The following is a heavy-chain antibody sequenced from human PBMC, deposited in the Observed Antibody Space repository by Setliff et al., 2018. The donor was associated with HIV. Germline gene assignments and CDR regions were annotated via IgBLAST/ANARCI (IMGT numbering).Heavy chain of an antibody. CDR3: ANSPYYYDSSGYSYFDY. Sequence: PSETLSLTCTVSGGSISSSSYYWGWIRQPPGKGLEWIGSIYYSGSTHYNPSLKSRATISVDTSKNQFSLKLSSVTAADTAVYYCANSPYYYDSSGYSYFDYWGQGTLVTVS. CDR2: IYYSGST. V-gene: IGHV4-39*07. CDR1: GGSISSSSYY. D-gene: IGHD3-22*01. J-gene: IGHJ4*02.